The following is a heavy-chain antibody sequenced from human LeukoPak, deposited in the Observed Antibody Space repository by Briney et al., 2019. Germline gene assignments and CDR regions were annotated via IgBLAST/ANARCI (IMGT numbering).Heavy chain of an antibody. Sequence: GGSLRLSCAASGFTFSSYAMSWVRQAPGKGLEWVSAFSGSGGSTYYADSVKGRFTISRDNSKNTLYLQMNSLRAEDTAVYYCAKSRYGDYAIFDYWGQGTLVTVSS. CDR3: AKSRYGDYAIFDY. CDR2: FSGSGGST. D-gene: IGHD4-17*01. CDR1: GFTFSSYA. J-gene: IGHJ4*02. V-gene: IGHV3-23*01.